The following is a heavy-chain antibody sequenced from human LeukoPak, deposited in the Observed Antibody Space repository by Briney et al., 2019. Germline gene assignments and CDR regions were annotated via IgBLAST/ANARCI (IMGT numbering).Heavy chain of an antibody. CDR3: ARGLTSSWFDP. J-gene: IGHJ5*02. D-gene: IGHD2/OR15-2a*01. CDR2: IKQDGSEK. Sequence: PGGSLRLSCAASGFTFSSYWMSWVRQAPGKGLEWVAHIKQDGSEKYYVDSVKGRFTISRDNAKNSLYLQMNSLRAEDTAVYYCARGLTSSWFDPWGQGTLVTVSS. CDR1: GFTFSSYW. V-gene: IGHV3-7*01.